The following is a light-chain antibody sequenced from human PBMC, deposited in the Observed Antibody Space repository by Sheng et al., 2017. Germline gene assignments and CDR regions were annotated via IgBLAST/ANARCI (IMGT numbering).Light chain of an antibody. J-gene: IGKJ4*01. V-gene: IGKV3D-20*02. CDR2: DVS. CDR1: HTIDSRL. Sequence: IVLTQFPGTLSLSPGERATLSCRASHTIDSRLLVWYQQRPGQAPRVLIYDVSTRAAGIPDRFSGSVSGTDYTLDIGRLEPEDAGVYYCQQRNQWPLTFGGGTKVEI. CDR3: QQRNQWPLT.